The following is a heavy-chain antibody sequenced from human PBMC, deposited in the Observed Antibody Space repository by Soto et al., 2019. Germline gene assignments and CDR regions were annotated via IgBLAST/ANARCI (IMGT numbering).Heavy chain of an antibody. D-gene: IGHD2-8*01. CDR3: ARGDSTDCSNGVCSFFYNHDMDV. CDR1: GYSFTDYH. Sequence: GASVKVSCKASGYSFTDYHIHWVRQAPGQGLEWLGRINPKSGGTSTAQKFQGWVTMTTDTSISTASMELTRLTADDTAIYYCARGDSTDCSNGVCSFFYNHDMDVWGQGTTVTVSS. J-gene: IGHJ6*02. CDR2: INPKSGGT. V-gene: IGHV1-2*04.